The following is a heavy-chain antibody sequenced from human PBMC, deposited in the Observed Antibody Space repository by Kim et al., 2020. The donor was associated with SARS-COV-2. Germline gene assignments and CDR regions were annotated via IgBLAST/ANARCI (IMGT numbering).Heavy chain of an antibody. CDR3: ARVVCSGSGSRGAYTDAFDI. V-gene: IGHV3-7*04. J-gene: IGHJ3*02. D-gene: IGHD3-10*01. Sequence: RFTIARDNAKNSLYLQMNSLRAEDTAVYYCARVVCSGSGSRGAYTDAFDIWGQGTMVTVSS.